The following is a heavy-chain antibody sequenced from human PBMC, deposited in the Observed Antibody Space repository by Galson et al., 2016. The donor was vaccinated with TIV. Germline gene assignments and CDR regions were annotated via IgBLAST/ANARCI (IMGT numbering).Heavy chain of an antibody. Sequence: SLRLSCAASGFTFSSFAMSWVRQAPGKALEWVSGISGSGGTTFYADSVKGRFSISRDNSKNAVYLQMNSLRAEDTALYYCAKDTGSLPRNWFDPWGQGTLLTVSS. V-gene: IGHV3-23*01. CDR3: AKDTGSLPRNWFDP. J-gene: IGHJ5*02. D-gene: IGHD3-9*01. CDR1: GFTFSSFA. CDR2: ISGSGGTT.